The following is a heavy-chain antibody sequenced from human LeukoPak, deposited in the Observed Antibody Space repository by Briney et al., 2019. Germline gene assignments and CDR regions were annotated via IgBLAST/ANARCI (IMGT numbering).Heavy chain of an antibody. J-gene: IGHJ4*02. CDR1: GGSISSYY. CDR3: ARGGVGATFGDFDY. Sequence: SETLSLTCTVSGGSISSYYWSWIRQPPGKGLEWIGYIYYSGSTNYNPSLKSRVTISVDTSKNQFSLKLSSVTAADTAVYYCARGGVGATFGDFDYWGQGTLVTVSS. V-gene: IGHV4-59*08. D-gene: IGHD3-10*02. CDR2: IYYSGST.